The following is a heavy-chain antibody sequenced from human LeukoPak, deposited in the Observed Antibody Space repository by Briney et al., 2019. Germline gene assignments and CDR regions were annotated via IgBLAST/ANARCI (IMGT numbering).Heavy chain of an antibody. V-gene: IGHV3-74*01. CDR3: VRDLGGRSGH. CDR1: GFTLSAYA. Sequence: GGSLRLSCAASGFTLSAYAMSWVRQAPGKGLVWVSRINEDGSTTNYADSVKGRSTIFRDNAKNTLYLQMNSLRAEDTAVYYCVRDLGGRSGHWGQGTLVTVSS. CDR2: INEDGSTT. J-gene: IGHJ4*02. D-gene: IGHD1-26*01.